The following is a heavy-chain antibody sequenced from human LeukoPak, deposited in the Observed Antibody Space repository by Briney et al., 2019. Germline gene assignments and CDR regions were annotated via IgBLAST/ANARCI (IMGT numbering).Heavy chain of an antibody. J-gene: IGHJ4*02. D-gene: IGHD3-3*01. Sequence: GGSLRLSCAASGFTFSSYSMNWVRQAPGKGLEWVSSISSSSSYIYYADSVKGRFTISRDNAKNSLYLQMNSLRAEDTAVYYCARALIVLRFLEWLLYRCWWLFHYWSQGTLVTVSS. CDR2: ISSSSSYI. CDR1: GFTFSSYS. V-gene: IGHV3-21*01. CDR3: ARALIVLRFLEWLLYRCWWLFHY.